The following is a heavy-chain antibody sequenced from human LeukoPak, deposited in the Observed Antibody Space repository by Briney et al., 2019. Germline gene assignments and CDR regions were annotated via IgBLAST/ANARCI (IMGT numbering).Heavy chain of an antibody. D-gene: IGHD6-13*01. CDR3: ARGSIAAAEGSHWFDP. CDR1: GGSISNYY. J-gene: IGHJ5*02. V-gene: IGHV4-59*01. CDR2: IYYSGST. Sequence: SETLSLTCTVSGGSISNYYWSWIRQPPGKGLEWIGYIYYSGSTNYNPSLKSRVTISVDTSKNQFSLKLSSVTAADTAVYYCARGSIAAAEGSHWFDPWGQGTLVTVSS.